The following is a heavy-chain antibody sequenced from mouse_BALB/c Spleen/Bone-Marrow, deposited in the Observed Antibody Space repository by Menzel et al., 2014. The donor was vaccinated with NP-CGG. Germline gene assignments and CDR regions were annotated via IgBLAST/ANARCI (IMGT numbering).Heavy chain of an antibody. CDR2: IYPYGDA. CDR1: GFSLSSYV. CDR3: ARDYAGYADYGSVFNL. V-gene: IGHV5-6-5*01. D-gene: IGHD2-3*01. Sequence: LEESGGGLVKPGGTLTLTCAVSGFSLSSYVVGWVRQAPGKGLEYIGIIYPYGDAHRANWAKGRFTISXTSSTTVHLKMTSLTTEDTATYFCARDYAGYADYGSVFNLWGQGTLVTVS. J-gene: IGHJ3*02.